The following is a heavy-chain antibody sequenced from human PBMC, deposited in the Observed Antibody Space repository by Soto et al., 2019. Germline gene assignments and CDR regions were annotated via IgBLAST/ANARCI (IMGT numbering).Heavy chain of an antibody. Sequence: GEFLKISCKGSGYSFTSYWIGWVRQMPGKGLEWMGIIYPGDSDTRYSPSFQGQVTISADKSISTAYLQWSSLKASDTAMYYCARQGRYYYDSSGYYPACDYWGQGTLVTV. CDR1: GYSFTSYW. CDR2: IYPGDSDT. D-gene: IGHD3-22*01. V-gene: IGHV5-51*01. CDR3: ARQGRYYYDSSGYYPACDY. J-gene: IGHJ4*02.